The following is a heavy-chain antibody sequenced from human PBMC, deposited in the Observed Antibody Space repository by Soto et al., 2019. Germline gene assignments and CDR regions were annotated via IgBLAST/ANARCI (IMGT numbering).Heavy chain of an antibody. V-gene: IGHV4-34*01. CDR3: ARGHLSAVTMVRGALRY. D-gene: IGHD3-10*01. J-gene: IGHJ4*02. CDR1: VGSFSGYY. Sequence: PSETLSLTCAVYVGSFSGYYWTWIRQPPGTGLEWIGEINHSGSTNYNPSLKSRVTISVDTSKNQFSLKLSSVTAADTAVYYCARGHLSAVTMVRGALRYWGQGTLVTVS. CDR2: INHSGST.